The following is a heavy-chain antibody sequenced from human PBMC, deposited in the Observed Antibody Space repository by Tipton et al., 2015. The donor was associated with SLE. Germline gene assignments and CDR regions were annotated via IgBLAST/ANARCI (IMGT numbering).Heavy chain of an antibody. Sequence: GSLRLSCAASGFTFSSYAMSWVRQATGKGLEWVSAVSGCGGSTYYADPVKGRFTISRDNSKNTLYLQMNSLRAEDTAVYYCAKEGAECGGDCHNWFDPWGQGTLVTVSS. D-gene: IGHD2-21*01. CDR3: AKEGAECGGDCHNWFDP. J-gene: IGHJ5*02. CDR1: GFTFSSYA. V-gene: IGHV3-23*01. CDR2: VSGCGGST.